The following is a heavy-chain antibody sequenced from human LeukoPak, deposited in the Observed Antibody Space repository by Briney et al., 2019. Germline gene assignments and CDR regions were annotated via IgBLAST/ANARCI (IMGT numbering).Heavy chain of an antibody. D-gene: IGHD6-19*01. J-gene: IGHJ5*02. CDR3: ARSGWSQYNWFDP. CDR2: IYYSGST. Sequence: KLSETLSLTCTVSGGSISSSSYYWGWIRQPPGKGLEWIGSIYYSGSTYYNPSLKSRVTISVDTSKNQFSLKLSSVTAADTAVYYCARSGWSQYNWFDPWGQGTLVTVSS. CDR1: GGSISSSSYY. V-gene: IGHV4-39*01.